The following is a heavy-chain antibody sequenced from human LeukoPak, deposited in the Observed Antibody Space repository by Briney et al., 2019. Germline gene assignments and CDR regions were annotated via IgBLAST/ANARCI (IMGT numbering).Heavy chain of an antibody. CDR3: THKTGFDY. V-gene: IGHV3-23*01. CDR2: ISDNGAST. Sequence: ASLRLSCAASGFTFSNAAMSWVRQAPGKGLEWGSTISDNGASTFYADSVKGRFTISRDNSKNTLYLQMNSLRAEDTAVYFCTHKTGFDYWGQGTLVTVSS. J-gene: IGHJ4*02. CDR1: GFTFSNAA.